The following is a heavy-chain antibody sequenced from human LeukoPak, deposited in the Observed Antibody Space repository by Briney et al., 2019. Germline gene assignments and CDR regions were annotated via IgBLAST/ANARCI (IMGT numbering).Heavy chain of an antibody. Sequence: ASVNVSCKVSGYTFSTSGISWVRQAPGQGLEWMGWISANNGDTNYAQKFQGRVTMTTDPSTSTAYMEVRSLRSDDTAVYYCVRETGQWLAPAAFDIWGQGTMVTVSS. J-gene: IGHJ3*02. CDR3: VRETGQWLAPAAFDI. D-gene: IGHD6-19*01. V-gene: IGHV1-18*01. CDR2: ISANNGDT. CDR1: GYTFSTSG.